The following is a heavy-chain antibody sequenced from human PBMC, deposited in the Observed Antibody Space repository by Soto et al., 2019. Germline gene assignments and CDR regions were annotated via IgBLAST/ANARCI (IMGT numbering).Heavy chain of an antibody. CDR2: LYYSGST. J-gene: IGHJ6*03. V-gene: IGHV4-39*01. CDR1: GGSISSSSYY. Sequence: QLQLQESGPGLVKPSETLSLTCTVSGGSISSSSYYWGWIRQPPGKGLEWIGSLYYSGSTYYNPSLTSRVTISVDTSKNQFSLKLSSVTAADTAVYYCARPIAAAGMSYYYYYMDVWGKGTTVTVSS. CDR3: ARPIAAAGMSYYYYYMDV. D-gene: IGHD6-13*01.